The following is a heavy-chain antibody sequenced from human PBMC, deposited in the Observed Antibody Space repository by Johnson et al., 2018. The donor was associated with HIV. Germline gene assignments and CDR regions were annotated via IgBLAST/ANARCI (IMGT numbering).Heavy chain of an antibody. CDR2: IRDGGLT. CDR3: ARDLIVGASGSDAFDV. CDR1: GFTFDNYP. V-gene: IGHV3-43*01. Sequence: EVQLVESGGVVLQPGGSLRLSCAASGFTFDNYPMHWVRQGPGRGLEWVSLIRDGGLTFYADSVQGRFTISRDTSTNSLYLEMNSLKTEDTALYYCARDLIVGASGSDAFDVWGQGTAVTVSS. J-gene: IGHJ3*01. D-gene: IGHD1-26*01.